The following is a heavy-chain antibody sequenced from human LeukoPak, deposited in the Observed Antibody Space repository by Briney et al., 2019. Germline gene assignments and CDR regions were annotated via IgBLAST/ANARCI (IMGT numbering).Heavy chain of an antibody. CDR1: GFTFRTYA. V-gene: IGHV3-23*01. CDR2: MRSCGKST. CDR3: AKGVRESAWFYFDY. Sequence: GGSLTLSCAASGFTFRTYAMSWVRKPPGQGMEWVSSMRSCGKSTYYADSVKGRFTISRDNSRNTVFLQMKSLTAEGTAVYYCAKGVRESAWFYFDYWGQGTLATVSS. J-gene: IGHJ4*02. D-gene: IGHD3-10*01.